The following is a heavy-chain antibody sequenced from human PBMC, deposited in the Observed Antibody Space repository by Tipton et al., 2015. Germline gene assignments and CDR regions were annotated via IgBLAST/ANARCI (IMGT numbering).Heavy chain of an antibody. CDR2: ISSDRRNK. CDR1: GFTFSSYD. Sequence: SLRLSCAASGFTFSSYDMHWVRQAPGKGLEWVAVISSDRRNKYYVDSVRGRFTISRDNSKNTVDLQMNSLRGEDTAVYYCARDRTSEWEPSPGYWGQGTLVTVSS. CDR3: ARDRTSEWEPSPGY. D-gene: IGHD1-26*01. V-gene: IGHV3-33*08. J-gene: IGHJ4*02.